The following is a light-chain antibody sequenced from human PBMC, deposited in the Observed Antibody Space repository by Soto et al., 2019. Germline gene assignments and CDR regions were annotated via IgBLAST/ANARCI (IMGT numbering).Light chain of an antibody. Sequence: QSALTQPPSASGSPGQSVTGSCTGIGGDVRDSNYVSWYQQHPGKAPKHIIYEVTKRPSGVPDRFSGSKSGNTASLTVSGFPAEDEADYYCLAGNNNRVFGTGTKLTVL. CDR2: EVT. J-gene: IGLJ1*01. CDR1: GGDVRDSNY. CDR3: LAGNNNRV. V-gene: IGLV2-8*01.